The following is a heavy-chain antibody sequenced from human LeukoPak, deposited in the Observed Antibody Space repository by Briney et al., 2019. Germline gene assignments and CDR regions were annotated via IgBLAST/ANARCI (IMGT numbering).Heavy chain of an antibody. CDR2: VYSGGTT. J-gene: IGHJ3*02. CDR1: GFIVSENY. D-gene: IGHD6-13*01. Sequence: PGGSLRLSCAASGFIVSENYMSWVRQAPGKGLEWVSVVYSGGTTYYADSVKGRFTISRDNSKNTLYLQMNSLRAEDTAVYYCARGIAAAVGGAFDIWGQGTMVTVSS. CDR3: ARGIAAAVGGAFDI. V-gene: IGHV3-66*01.